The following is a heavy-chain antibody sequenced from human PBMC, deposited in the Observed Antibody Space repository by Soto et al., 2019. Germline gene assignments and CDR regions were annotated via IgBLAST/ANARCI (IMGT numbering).Heavy chain of an antibody. Sequence: SQTLSLTCAISGDSVSSNSAAWNWIRQPPSRGLEWLGRTYYRSKWYNDYAVSVKSRITINPDTSKNQFSLQLNSVTPEDTAVYYCARGGIAAQGRGMDVWGQGTTVTVSS. J-gene: IGHJ6*02. V-gene: IGHV6-1*01. D-gene: IGHD6-13*01. CDR3: ARGGIAAQGRGMDV. CDR2: TYYRSKWYN. CDR1: GDSVSSNSAA.